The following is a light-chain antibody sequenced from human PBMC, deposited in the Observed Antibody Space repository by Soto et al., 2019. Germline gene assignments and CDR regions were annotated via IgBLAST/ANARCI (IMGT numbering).Light chain of an antibody. CDR2: GPS. V-gene: IGKV3-15*01. Sequence: EIVMTQSPATLSVSPGERATLFCRASQGVNTYLAWYQQKPGQAPRLLIYGPSTRATGIPARFSGSGSGTEFTLTISSRQSEDFAVYYCQQYYDWPLTFGGGTKVEVK. CDR3: QQYYDWPLT. J-gene: IGKJ4*01. CDR1: QGVNTY.